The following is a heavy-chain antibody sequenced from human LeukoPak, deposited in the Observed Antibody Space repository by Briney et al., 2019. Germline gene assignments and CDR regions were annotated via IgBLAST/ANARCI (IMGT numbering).Heavy chain of an antibody. CDR2: IVVGSGNA. J-gene: IGHJ6*02. Sequence: GASVKVSCKASGFTFTSSAMQWVRQARGQRLEWIGWIVVGSGNANYAQKFQERVTITRDMSTSTAYMELSSLSSEDTAVYYCAAGLPSPRTTGTRVGGMDVWGQGTTVTVSS. CDR3: AAGLPSPRTTGTRVGGMDV. V-gene: IGHV1-58*02. CDR1: GFTFTSSA. D-gene: IGHD1-1*01.